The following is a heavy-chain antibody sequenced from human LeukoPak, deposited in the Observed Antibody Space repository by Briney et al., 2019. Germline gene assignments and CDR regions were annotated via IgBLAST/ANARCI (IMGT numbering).Heavy chain of an antibody. CDR1: GFTFSSYS. V-gene: IGHV4-59*12. D-gene: IGHD2-15*01. CDR3: ARKPKDCSGGTCYWYYFDY. J-gene: IGHJ4*02. CDR2: IYSSGSP. Sequence: GSLRLSCAASGFTFSSYSMNWVGQPQGKGLEGIGNIYSSGSPYYNPSLQSRVTISLDTSKNQFSLNLSSVTAADTAVYYCARKPKDCSGGTCYWYYFDYWGQGTLVTVSS.